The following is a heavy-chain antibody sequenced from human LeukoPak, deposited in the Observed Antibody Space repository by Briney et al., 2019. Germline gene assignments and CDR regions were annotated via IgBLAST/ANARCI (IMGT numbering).Heavy chain of an antibody. CDR1: GYTFTSYG. CDR2: INPNSGGT. V-gene: IGHV1-2*02. CDR3: ARGDDLHGGVDY. D-gene: IGHD3-3*01. Sequence: ASVTVSCTASGYTFTSYGISWVRQAPGQGLEWMGWINPNSGGTNYAQKFQGRVTMTRDTSISTAYMELSRLRSDDTAVYYCARGDDLHGGVDYWGQGTLVTVSS. J-gene: IGHJ4*02.